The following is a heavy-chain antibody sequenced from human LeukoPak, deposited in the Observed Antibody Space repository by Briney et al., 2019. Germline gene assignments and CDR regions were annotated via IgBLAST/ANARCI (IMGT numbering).Heavy chain of an antibody. J-gene: IGHJ4*02. CDR1: GGSISSSSYY. CDR2: IYYGGSS. V-gene: IGHV4-39*01. D-gene: IGHD2-15*01. CDR3: ARRGGLRGDN. Sequence: PSQTLSLTCTVSGGSISSSSYYWAWLRQSPGTGLEWLANIYYGGSSYYNPSLKRRVTISVDTSKNQFSLKVYSVTAADTAVYYCARRGGLRGDNWGQGTLVTVSS.